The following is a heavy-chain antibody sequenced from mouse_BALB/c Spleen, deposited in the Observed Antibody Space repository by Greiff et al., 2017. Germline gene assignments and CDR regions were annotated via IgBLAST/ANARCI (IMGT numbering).Heavy chain of an antibody. CDR3: ARVPKYAYAMDY. CDR1: GYTFTSYT. Sequence: QVQLQQSGAELARPGASVKMSCKASGYTFTSYTMHWVKQRPGQGLEWIGYINPSSGYTNYNQKFKDKATLTADKSSSTAYMQLSSLTSEDSAVYYCARVPKYAYAMDYWGQGTSVTVSS. V-gene: IGHV1-4*01. D-gene: IGHD2-10*02. J-gene: IGHJ4*01. CDR2: INPSSGYT.